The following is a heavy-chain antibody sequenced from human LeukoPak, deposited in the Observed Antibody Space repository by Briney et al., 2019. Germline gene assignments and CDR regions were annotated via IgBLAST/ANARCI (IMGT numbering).Heavy chain of an antibody. CDR2: IIPLFRTA. D-gene: IGHD2-2*01. CDR1: GGTFNNSA. CDR3: ARIMEYCSSTSCYYGMDV. V-gene: IGHV1-69*13. J-gene: IGHJ6*02. Sequence: GASVSVSCTTYGGTFNNSAINWVRQAPGQGLEWMGGIIPLFRTANYAQNFQGRVTITADDSTRTAYMELSSLRSEDTAVYYCARIMEYCSSTSCYYGMDVWGQGTTVTVSS.